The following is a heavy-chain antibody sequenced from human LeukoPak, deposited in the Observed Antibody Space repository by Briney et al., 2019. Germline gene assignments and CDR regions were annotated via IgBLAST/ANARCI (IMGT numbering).Heavy chain of an antibody. Sequence: KNGESLKISCKGSGYSFTSYWIGWVRQMPGKGLERMGIIYPGDSDTRYSPSFQGQVTISADKSLSTAYLQWSSLKASDTAMYYCARGSGSYHTAYMNWGQGSPVTVSS. V-gene: IGHV5-51*01. CDR1: GYSFTSYW. CDR2: IYPGDSDT. CDR3: ARGSGSYHTAYMN. J-gene: IGHJ4*02. D-gene: IGHD1-26*01.